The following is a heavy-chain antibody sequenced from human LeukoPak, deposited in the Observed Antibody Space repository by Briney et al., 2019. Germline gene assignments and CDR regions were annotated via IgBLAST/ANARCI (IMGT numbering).Heavy chain of an antibody. D-gene: IGHD1-26*01. CDR3: ARDKTRYSGSYYYAFDI. V-gene: IGHV1-2*02. J-gene: IGHJ3*02. Sequence: ASVKVSCKASGYTFTGYYMHWVRQAPGQGLEWMGWINPNSGGTNYAQKFQGRVTMTRDTSISTAYMELSRLRSDDTAVYYCARDKTRYSGSYYYAFDIWGQGTMVTVSS. CDR1: GYTFTGYY. CDR2: INPNSGGT.